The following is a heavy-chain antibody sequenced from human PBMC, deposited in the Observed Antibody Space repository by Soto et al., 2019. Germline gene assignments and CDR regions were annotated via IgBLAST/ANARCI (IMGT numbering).Heavy chain of an antibody. CDR1: GFTFSSYG. Sequence: VGSLRLSCAASGFTFSSYGMHWVRQAPGKGLEWVAVIWYDGSNKYYADSVKGRFTISRDNSKNTLYLQMDSLRAEDTAVYYWARGRIAAAGTGRYFDYWGQGTLVTVSS. CDR3: ARGRIAAAGTGRYFDY. D-gene: IGHD6-13*01. J-gene: IGHJ4*02. CDR2: IWYDGSNK. V-gene: IGHV3-33*01.